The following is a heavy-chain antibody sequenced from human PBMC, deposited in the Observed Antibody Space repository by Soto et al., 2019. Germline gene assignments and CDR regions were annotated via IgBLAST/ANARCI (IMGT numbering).Heavy chain of an antibody. CDR1: GGSISGYY. J-gene: IGHJ4*02. CDR2: IYYSGST. V-gene: IGHV4-59*08. CDR3: ARGGRTVFGRYFDY. Sequence: PSETLSLTCTVSGGSISGYYWSWIRQPPGKGLEWIGYIYYSGSTYYNPSLRSRLTISVDTSKNQFSLRLSSVTAADTAVYYCARGGRTVFGRYFDYWGQGTLVTVSS. D-gene: IGHD3-3*01.